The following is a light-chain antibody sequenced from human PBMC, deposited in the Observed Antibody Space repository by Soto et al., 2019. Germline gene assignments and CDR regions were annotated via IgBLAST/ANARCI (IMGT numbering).Light chain of an antibody. CDR3: QQSYSTPIT. V-gene: IGKV1-5*03. CDR2: KAS. CDR1: QTISSW. Sequence: DIQMTQPPSTLSGSVGDRVTIPCRASQTISSWLAWYQQKPGKAPKLLIYKASTLKSGVPSRFSGSGSGTDFTLTISSLQPEDFATYYCQQSYSTPITFGQGTRLEIK. J-gene: IGKJ5*01.